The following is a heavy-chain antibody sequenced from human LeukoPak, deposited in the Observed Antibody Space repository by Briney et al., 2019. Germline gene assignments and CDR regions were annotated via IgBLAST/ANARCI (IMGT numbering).Heavy chain of an antibody. D-gene: IGHD2-21*02. V-gene: IGHV3-7*01. J-gene: IGHJ4*02. CDR2: IKQDGSEK. Sequence: PGGSLRLSCAASGFTFSSYWMSWVRQAPGKGLEWVANIKQDGSEKYYVDSVKGRFTISRDNAKNSLYLQMNSLRAEDTAVYYCARLLPEVVVTAIATFDYWGQGTLVTVSS. CDR1: GFTFSSYW. CDR3: ARLLPEVVVTAIATFDY.